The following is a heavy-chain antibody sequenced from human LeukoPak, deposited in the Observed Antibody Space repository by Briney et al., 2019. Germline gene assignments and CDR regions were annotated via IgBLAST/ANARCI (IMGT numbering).Heavy chain of an antibody. J-gene: IGHJ4*02. CDR3: ARDLAYYDFWSGYYKGGNFDY. D-gene: IGHD3-3*01. CDR2: IIPIFGTA. CDR1: GGTFSSYA. V-gene: IGHV1-69*05. Sequence: SVKVSCKASGGTFSSYAISWVRQAPGQGLEWMGGIIPIFGTANYAQKFQGRVTMTRDTSTSTVYMELSSLRSEDTAVYYCARDLAYYDFWSGYYKGGNFDYWGQGTLVTVSS.